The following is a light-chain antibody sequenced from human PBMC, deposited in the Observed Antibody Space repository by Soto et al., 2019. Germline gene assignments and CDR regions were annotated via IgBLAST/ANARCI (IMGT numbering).Light chain of an antibody. CDR3: QQYNKWRT. CDR2: GAS. CDR1: QSISSNN. V-gene: IGKV3-15*01. Sequence: EVVSTQSPGTLSLSPGERASLSCRASQSISSNNLAWYQQKPGQAPRLLIYGASTRATGIPARLSGSGSGTEFTLTITSLQSEDFAVYYCQQYNKWRTFGQGTKVDIK. J-gene: IGKJ1*01.